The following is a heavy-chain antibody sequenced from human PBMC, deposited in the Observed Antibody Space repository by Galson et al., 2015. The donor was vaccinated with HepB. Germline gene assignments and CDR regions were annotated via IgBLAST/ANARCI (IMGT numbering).Heavy chain of an antibody. Sequence: SLRLSCAASGFTLSSYTMNWVRQAPGKGLEWVSYIGSTSTTIYYADSVKGRFTISRDNAKNSLFLQMDSLRAEDTALYYCARGRFFDLWGRGTLVTVSS. CDR3: ARGRFFDL. CDR2: IGSTSTTI. V-gene: IGHV3-48*01. CDR1: GFTLSSYT. J-gene: IGHJ2*01.